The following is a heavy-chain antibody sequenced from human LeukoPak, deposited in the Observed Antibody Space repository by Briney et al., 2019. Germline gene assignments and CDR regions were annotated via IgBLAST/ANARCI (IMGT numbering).Heavy chain of an antibody. CDR3: ARVHRRDDAFDI. J-gene: IGHJ3*02. CDR1: GFTFSTYG. V-gene: IGHV3-48*04. Sequence: GGSLRLSCAASGFTFSTYGMYWVRQAPGKGLEYVSSISSNGNTYYANSVKGRFTISRDNAKNSLYLQMNSLRAEDTAVYYCARVHRRDDAFDIWGQGTMVTVSS. CDR2: ISSNGNT.